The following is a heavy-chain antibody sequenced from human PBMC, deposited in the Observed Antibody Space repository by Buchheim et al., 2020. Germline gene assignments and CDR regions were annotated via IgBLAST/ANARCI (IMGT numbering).Heavy chain of an antibody. CDR2: ISYDGSNK. Sequence: QVQLVESGGGLVKPGGSLRLSCAASGFTFSDYYMSWIRQAPGKGLEWVAIISYDGSNKYYADSVKGRFTISRDNSKNTLYLHMNSLRAEDTAVYYCARGYYYDSSGYYTFSYYFDYWGQGTL. J-gene: IGHJ4*02. CDR3: ARGYYYDSSGYYTFSYYFDY. CDR1: GFTFSDYY. V-gene: IGHV3-30-3*01. D-gene: IGHD3-22*01.